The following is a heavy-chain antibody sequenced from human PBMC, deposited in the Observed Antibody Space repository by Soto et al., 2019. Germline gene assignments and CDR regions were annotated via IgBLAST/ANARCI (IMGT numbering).Heavy chain of an antibody. D-gene: IGHD5-12*01. CDR3: AKVDTWTYFDY. V-gene: IGHV3-23*01. CDR1: GFTFSSYA. CDR2: ISHSSGDT. Sequence: SLRLSCAASGFTFSSYAISWVRQAPGKGLEWVSSISHSSGDTYYADSVKGRFTISRDNSRNTLYLQLSSLRDEDTAVYYCAKVDTWTYFDYWGQGTLVTVSS. J-gene: IGHJ4*02.